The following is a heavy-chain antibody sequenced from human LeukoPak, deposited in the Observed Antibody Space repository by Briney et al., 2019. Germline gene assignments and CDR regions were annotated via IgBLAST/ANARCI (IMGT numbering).Heavy chain of an antibody. D-gene: IGHD1-26*01. CDR1: GFTFSTFW. CDR3: ARDTGSFDY. J-gene: IGHJ4*02. Sequence: PGGSLRLSCVASGFTFSTFWMNWVRQAPGKGLEWVANIKQDGSENYYVDSVKGRFTISRDNVKNSLYLQMNSLRAEDTAVYYCARDTGSFDYWGQGALVTVSS. V-gene: IGHV3-7*01. CDR2: IKQDGSEN.